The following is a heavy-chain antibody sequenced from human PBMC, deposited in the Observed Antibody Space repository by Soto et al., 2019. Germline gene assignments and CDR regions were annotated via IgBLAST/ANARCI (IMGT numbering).Heavy chain of an antibody. J-gene: IGHJ4*02. CDR2: INHSGST. CDR1: GGSFSGYY. V-gene: IGHV4-34*01. D-gene: IGHD3-22*01. CDR3: ARGSGDDSSGYYFWNFDY. Sequence: PSETLSLTCAVYGGSFSGYYWSWIRQPPGKGLEWIGEINHSGSTNYNPSLKSRVTISVDTSKNQFSLKLSSVTAADTAVYYCARGSGDDSSGYYFWNFDYWGQGTLVTVSS.